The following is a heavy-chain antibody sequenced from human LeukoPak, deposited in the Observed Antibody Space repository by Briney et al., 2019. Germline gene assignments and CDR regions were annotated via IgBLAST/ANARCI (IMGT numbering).Heavy chain of an antibody. V-gene: IGHV3-11*01. D-gene: IGHD5-24*01. CDR3: ARSSVEMATILAY. CDR2: ISSRGGTI. J-gene: IGHJ4*02. Sequence: PGGSLRLSCAASGFTFSDYYMSWIRQAPGKGLEWASYISSRGGTIYYADSVKGRFTISRDNAKNSLYLQMNSLRAEDTAVYYCARSSVEMATILAYWGQGTLVTVSS. CDR1: GFTFSDYY.